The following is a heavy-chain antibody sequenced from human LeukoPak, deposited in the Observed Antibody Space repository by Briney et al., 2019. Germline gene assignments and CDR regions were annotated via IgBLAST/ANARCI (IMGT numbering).Heavy chain of an antibody. CDR3: ARVGIYGDYNRYFDY. V-gene: IGHV3-30*03. Sequence: GGSLRLSCAASGFTFSKYNMNWVRQAPGKGLEWVAVISYDEVSKYYGDLVKGRFTISRDNPKNTLYLQMNSLRAEDTALYYCARVGIYGDYNRYFDYWGQGTLVTVSS. J-gene: IGHJ4*02. CDR2: ISYDEVSK. D-gene: IGHD4-17*01. CDR1: GFTFSKYN.